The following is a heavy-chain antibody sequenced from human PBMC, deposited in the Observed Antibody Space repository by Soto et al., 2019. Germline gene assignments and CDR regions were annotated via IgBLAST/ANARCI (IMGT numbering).Heavy chain of an antibody. CDR2: IYYGGTT. CDR3: AREAAGFDI. J-gene: IGHJ3*02. V-gene: IGHV3-53*01. CDR1: GXILSDDQ. Sequence: HPXGSLRFSGAASGXILSDDQMSWVRQAPGKGQEWVSVIYYGGTTYYADSVQGRFTISREKSKNTLYLQMNDLRDDDTAVYYCAREAAGFDIWDQGTMVTVS.